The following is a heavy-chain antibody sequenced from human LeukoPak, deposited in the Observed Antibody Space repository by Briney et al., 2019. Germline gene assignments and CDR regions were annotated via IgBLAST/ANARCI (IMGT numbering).Heavy chain of an antibody. D-gene: IGHD5-18*01. V-gene: IGHV3-7*01. CDR1: GFTFRTYW. J-gene: IGHJ4*02. CDR3: ASLDTAAIRTGGY. CDR2: IKKSGSET. Sequence: PGGSLRLSCAASGFTFRTYWMDWVRRAPGKGLEWVAMIKKSGSETHYVDSVKGRFTISRDSARNSLYLQMSSLKADDTAVYYCASLDTAAIRTGGYWGQGTLVTVSS.